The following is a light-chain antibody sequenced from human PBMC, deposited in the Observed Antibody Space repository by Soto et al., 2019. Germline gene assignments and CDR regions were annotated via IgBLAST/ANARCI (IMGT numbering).Light chain of an antibody. CDR2: DAS. CDR3: QQYDVHPKT. J-gene: IGKJ1*01. CDR1: EDIKNW. Sequence: DVQMTQSPSSLAASVGDRVTITCRASEDIKNWLGWYQQTPGKAPKVLISDASRLETGVPSRFSGSGYGTEFTLTINSLQADDFGTYHWQQYDVHPKTFGQGTKVEVK. V-gene: IGKV1-5*01.